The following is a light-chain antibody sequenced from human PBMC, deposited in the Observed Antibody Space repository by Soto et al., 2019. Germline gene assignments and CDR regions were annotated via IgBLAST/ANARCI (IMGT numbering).Light chain of an antibody. J-gene: IGKJ1*01. CDR2: GAS. CDR1: QSVSSGY. V-gene: IGKV3-15*01. CDR3: QQYNNWWT. Sequence: ELVLTQSPNTLSLSPGERATLSCRASQSVSSGYLVWYQQKPGQAPRLLIYGASTRATGIPARFSGSGSGTEFTLTISSLQSEDFAVYYCQQYNNWWTFGQGTKVDIK.